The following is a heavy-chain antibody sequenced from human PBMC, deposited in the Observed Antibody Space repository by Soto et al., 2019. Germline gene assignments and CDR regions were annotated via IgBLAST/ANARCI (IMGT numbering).Heavy chain of an antibody. CDR3: ARSIVVVTALDY. CDR1: RYTFPSHS. V-gene: IGHV1-3*01. J-gene: IGHJ4*02. Sequence: APVEASLQASRYTFPSHSMPSVRQAPGQRLEWMGWINAGNGNTKYSQKFQGRVTITRDTSASTAYMELSSLRSEDTAVYYCARSIVVVTALDYWGQGTLVTVSS. D-gene: IGHD2-21*02. CDR2: INAGNGNT.